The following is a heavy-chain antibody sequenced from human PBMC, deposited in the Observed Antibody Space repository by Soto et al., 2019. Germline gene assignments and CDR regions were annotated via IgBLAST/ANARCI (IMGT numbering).Heavy chain of an antibody. Sequence: GSLRLSCAASGFTFSTYHMNWVRQAPGKGLEWVSYIHSGGSRIYYADSVKGRFTISRDNAKNSLYLQMNSLRAEGTAVYYCARDGSTVTTNYHYAMDVWRQRTTVTVSS. J-gene: IGHJ6*02. CDR3: ARDGSTVTTNYHYAMDV. CDR2: IHSGGSRI. CDR1: GFTFSTYH. D-gene: IGHD4-17*01. V-gene: IGHV3-48*03.